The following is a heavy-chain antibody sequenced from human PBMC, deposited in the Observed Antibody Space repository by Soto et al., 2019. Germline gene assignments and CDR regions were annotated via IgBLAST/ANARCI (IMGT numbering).Heavy chain of an antibody. CDR3: ARGGQWLVQGKGDPFDY. J-gene: IGHJ4*02. CDR2: IYYSGST. CDR1: GGSISSGGYY. D-gene: IGHD6-19*01. Sequence: QVQLQESGPGLVKPSQTLSLTCTVSGGSISSGGYYWSWIRQHPGKGLEWIGYIYYSGSTYYNPSLKSRVTKSVYTSKNQFSLKLSSVPAADTAVYYCARGGQWLVQGKGDPFDYWGQGTLVTVSS. V-gene: IGHV4-31*03.